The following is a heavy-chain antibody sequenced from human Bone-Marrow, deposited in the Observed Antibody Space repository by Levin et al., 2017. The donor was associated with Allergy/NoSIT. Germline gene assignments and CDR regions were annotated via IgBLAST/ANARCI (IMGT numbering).Heavy chain of an antibody. CDR1: GFTFSSYA. CDR2: ISYDGSNK. J-gene: IGHJ4*02. Sequence: SCAASGFTFSSYAMHWVRQAPGKGLEWVAVISYDGSNKYYADSVKGRFTISRDNSKNTLYLQMNSLRAEDTAVYYCARAHKGYWGQGTLVTVSS. V-gene: IGHV3-30-3*01. CDR3: ARAHKGY.